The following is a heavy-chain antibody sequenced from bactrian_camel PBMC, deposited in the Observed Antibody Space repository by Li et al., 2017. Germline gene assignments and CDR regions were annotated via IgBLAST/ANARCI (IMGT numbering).Heavy chain of an antibody. CDR2: IEDDGTA. D-gene: IGHD7*01. CDR3: AAQPLGGVWCRFQSKFPF. V-gene: IGHV3S53*01. Sequence: VQLVESGGGSVQSGGSLRLSCRGSGYQFSIYTMGWFRQAPGGEREGVAGIEDDGTASYADSVKRRFTISRDSSKNTLYLQMNRLRPEDTAVYYCAAQPLGGVWCRFQSKFPFWGQGTQVTVS. J-gene: IGHJ4*01. CDR1: GYQFSIYT.